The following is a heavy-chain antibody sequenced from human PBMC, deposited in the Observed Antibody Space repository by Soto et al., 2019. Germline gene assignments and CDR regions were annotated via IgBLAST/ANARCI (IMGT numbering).Heavy chain of an antibody. CDR1: GDSISISSYY. CDR3: ARVYSGVFDY. V-gene: IGHV4-31*03. D-gene: IGHD3-10*02. Sequence: SETLSLTCTISGDSISISSYYWAWIRQPPGKGLEWIGYIYYSGSTYYNPSLKSRVTISVDTSKNQFSLKLSSVTAADTAVYYCARVYSGVFDYWGQGTLVTVSS. CDR2: IYYSGST. J-gene: IGHJ4*02.